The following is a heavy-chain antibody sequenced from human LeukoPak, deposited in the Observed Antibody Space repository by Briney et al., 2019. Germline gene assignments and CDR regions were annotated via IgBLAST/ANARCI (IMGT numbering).Heavy chain of an antibody. V-gene: IGHV4-34*01. J-gene: IGHJ4*02. CDR1: GGSFSGYY. D-gene: IGHD3-22*01. Sequence: SETLSLTCAVYGGSFSGYYWSWMRQPPGEGGEWVGEINHSGSTNYNPSLKRRVTISVETSKNQFSLKLSSVTAADTAVYYCARAGGYYDSSGYWYYWGQGTLVTVSS. CDR2: INHSGST. CDR3: ARAGGYYDSSGYWYY.